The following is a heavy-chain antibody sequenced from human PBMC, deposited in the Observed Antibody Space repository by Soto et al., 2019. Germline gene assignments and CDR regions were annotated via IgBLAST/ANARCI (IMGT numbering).Heavy chain of an antibody. D-gene: IGHD3-16*02. J-gene: IGHJ5*02. CDR2: INHSGST. CDR1: GGSFRGYY. Sequence: SETLSLTCAVYGGSFRGYYWSWISQPPGKGLEWIGEINHSGSTNYNPSLKSRVTISVDTSKNQFSLKLSSVTAADTAVYYCNGRSKIWGSYRYTPMGGWFDPWGQGTLVTVS. CDR3: NGRSKIWGSYRYTPMGGWFDP. V-gene: IGHV4-34*01.